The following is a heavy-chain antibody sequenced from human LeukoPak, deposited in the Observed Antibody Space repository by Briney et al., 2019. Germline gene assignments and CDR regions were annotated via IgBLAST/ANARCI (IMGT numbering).Heavy chain of an antibody. J-gene: IGHJ6*03. CDR3: ARLNYDFWSGVWEGYYMDV. Sequence: PGTSLRLSCSTSGFTFNSHGFHWVRQAPGKGLEWVANIGEDGSEKYYVDSVKGRFTISRDNAKNSLYLQVNSLRAEDTAVYYCARLNYDFWSGVWEGYYMDVWGKGTTVTVSS. D-gene: IGHD3-3*01. V-gene: IGHV3-7*01. CDR1: GFTFNSHG. CDR2: IGEDGSEK.